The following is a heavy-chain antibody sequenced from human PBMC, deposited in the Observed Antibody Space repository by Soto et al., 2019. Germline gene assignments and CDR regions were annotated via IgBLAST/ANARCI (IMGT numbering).Heavy chain of an antibody. Sequence: SETLSLTCSVSGGTISKSFWSWVRKPVGRGLEWMGRIYVTGSTDYNPSLGGRITMSVDIVKKTFSLRLTSVTAADTGVYYCVRDGSKTLREWFDPWGQGRKVTVSS. J-gene: IGHJ5*02. CDR3: VRDGSKTLREWFDP. CDR2: IYVTGST. CDR1: GGTISKSF. V-gene: IGHV4-4*07.